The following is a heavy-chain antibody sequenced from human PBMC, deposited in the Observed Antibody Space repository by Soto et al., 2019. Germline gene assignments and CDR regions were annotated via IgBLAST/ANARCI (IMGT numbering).Heavy chain of an antibody. CDR1: GGSISSSSYY. CDR3: ASYSGYEYYFDY. CDR2: IYYSGST. V-gene: IGHV4-39*01. Sequence: SETLSLTCTVSGGSISSSSYYWGWIRQPPGKGLEWIGSIYYSGSTYYNPSLKSRVTISVDTSKNQFSLKLSSVTAADTAVYYCASYSGYEYYFDYWGQGTLVTVSS. D-gene: IGHD5-12*01. J-gene: IGHJ4*02.